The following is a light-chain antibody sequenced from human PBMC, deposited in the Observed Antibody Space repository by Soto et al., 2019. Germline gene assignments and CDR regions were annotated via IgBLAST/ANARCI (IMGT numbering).Light chain of an antibody. CDR1: QSISNY. J-gene: IGKJ3*01. CDR2: AAS. Sequence: DIQMTQSPSSLSASVGDRVTITCRASQSISNYLNWYQQKPGKAPELLIYAASTLQSGVTSRFSGSGSGTDFALTITRLQPEDFATYYCQQSYATPRTFGPGTKVHVK. V-gene: IGKV1-39*01. CDR3: QQSYATPRT.